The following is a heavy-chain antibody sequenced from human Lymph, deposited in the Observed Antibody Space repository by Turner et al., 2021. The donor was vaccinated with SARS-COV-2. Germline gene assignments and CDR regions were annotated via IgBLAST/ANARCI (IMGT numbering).Heavy chain of an antibody. CDR1: GGSMNSNY. J-gene: IGHJ5*02. CDR3: ARETVNNWVDL. CDR2: IYYRGST. Sequence: QVQLQESGPRLVNPLETLSLTCTVSGGSMNSNYWSWIRQPPGKRLEWIGYIYYRGSTNYNPSLESRVTISVDTSRNQFSLNLTSVTAADTAIYYCARETVNNWVDLWGQGTLVTVSS. V-gene: IGHV4-59*01. D-gene: IGHD2-21*02.